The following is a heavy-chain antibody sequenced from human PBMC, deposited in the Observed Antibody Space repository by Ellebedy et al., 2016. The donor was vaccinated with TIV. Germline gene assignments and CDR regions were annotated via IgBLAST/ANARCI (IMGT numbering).Heavy chain of an antibody. CDR3: ARTLMYCGGDCSYYFDY. Sequence: ETLSLTCTVSGGSIRGYYWTWIRQPPGKALEWLAHIYSNDEKSYSTSLKSRLTISKDTSKSQVVLAMTNMDPVDTATYYCARTLMYCGGDCSYYFDYWGQGSLVTVSS. J-gene: IGHJ4*02. CDR1: GGSIRGYYW. D-gene: IGHD2-21*02. CDR2: IYSNDEK. V-gene: IGHV2-26*01.